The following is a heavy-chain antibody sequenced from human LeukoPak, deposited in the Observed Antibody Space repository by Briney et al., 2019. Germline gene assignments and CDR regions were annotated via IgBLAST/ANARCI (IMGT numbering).Heavy chain of an antibody. CDR2: IYTSGSP. CDR3: ARQSGSYYRPPFDP. V-gene: IGHV4-4*07. Sequence: SETLSLTCTVSGGSISNYYWSWIRQPAGKGLEWIGRIYTSGSPNYNPSLKSRVTMSVDTSKNQFSLKLSSVTAADTAMYYCARQSGSYYRPPFDPWGQGTLVTVSS. CDR1: GGSISNYY. D-gene: IGHD1-26*01. J-gene: IGHJ5*02.